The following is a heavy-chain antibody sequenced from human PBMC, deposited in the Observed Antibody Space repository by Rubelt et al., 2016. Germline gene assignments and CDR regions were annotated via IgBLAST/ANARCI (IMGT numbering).Heavy chain of an antibody. J-gene: IGHJ4*02. Sequence: QLQLQESGPGLVKPSETLSLTCTVSGGSISSSSYYWGWIRQPPGKGLAWIGSIYYSGGPYYTPSLKGRVTISVDTSKNQFSLKLRSVTAADTAVYYCARAIAVAKARRFDYWGQGTLVTVSS. CDR3: ARAIAVAKARRFDY. D-gene: IGHD6-19*01. CDR1: GGSISSSSYY. V-gene: IGHV4-39*01. CDR2: IYYSGGP.